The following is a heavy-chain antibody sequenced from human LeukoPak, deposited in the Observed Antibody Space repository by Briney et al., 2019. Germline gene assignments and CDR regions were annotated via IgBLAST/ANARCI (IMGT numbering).Heavy chain of an antibody. D-gene: IGHD6-13*01. J-gene: IGHJ3*02. CDR3: AKVLEQQLVDAFDI. CDR1: GFSFSDYY. CDR2: ISGSGGST. Sequence: GGSLRLSCAASGFSFSDYYMSWIRQAPGKGLEWVSAISGSGGSTYYADSVKGRFTISRDNSKNTLYLQMNSLRAEDTAVYYCAKVLEQQLVDAFDIWGQGTMVTVSS. V-gene: IGHV3-23*01.